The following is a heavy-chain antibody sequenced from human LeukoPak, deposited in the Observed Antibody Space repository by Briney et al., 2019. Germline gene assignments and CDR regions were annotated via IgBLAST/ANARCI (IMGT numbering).Heavy chain of an antibody. CDR2: IKEDGSEK. CDR1: GFSFSTYW. J-gene: IGHJ6*03. V-gene: IGHV3-7*01. CDR3: ARRSYRGVIGLYYYYYMDV. Sequence: GGFLRLSCVASGFSFSTYWMSWVRQAPGKGLEWVANIKEDGSEKYYVDSVKGRFTMSRDNAKNSVYLQMNRLRVEDTAVYYCARRSYRGVIGLYYYYYMDVWGKGTPVTVSS. D-gene: IGHD3-16*02.